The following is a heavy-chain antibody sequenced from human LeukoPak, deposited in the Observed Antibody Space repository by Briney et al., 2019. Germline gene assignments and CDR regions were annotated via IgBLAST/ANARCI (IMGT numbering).Heavy chain of an antibody. V-gene: IGHV3-30*02. CDR2: IRYDGSNK. D-gene: IGHD3-10*01. CDR3: AKDYPTYGSGSYYSLDY. Sequence: PGGSLRLSCAASGFTFSSYGMHWVRQAPGKGLEWVAFIRYDGSNKYYADSVKGRFTISRDNSKNTLYLQMNSLRAEDTAVYYCAKDYPTYGSGSYYSLDYWGQGTLVTVSS. CDR1: GFTFSSYG. J-gene: IGHJ4*02.